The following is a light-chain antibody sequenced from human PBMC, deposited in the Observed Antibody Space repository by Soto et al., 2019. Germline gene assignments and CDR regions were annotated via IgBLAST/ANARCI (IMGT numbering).Light chain of an antibody. Sequence: QSVLTQPPSVSGAPGQRVTISCTGSRSNIGAGYEVHWYQHLPGAAPRLLISGNYNRPSGVPDRFSGSKSGTSASLAITGLQPGDWGGYYCQCSDTSLSGSVFGGGTKLTVL. CDR1: RSNIGAGYE. J-gene: IGLJ7*01. V-gene: IGLV1-40*01. CDR2: GNY. CDR3: QCSDTSLSGSV.